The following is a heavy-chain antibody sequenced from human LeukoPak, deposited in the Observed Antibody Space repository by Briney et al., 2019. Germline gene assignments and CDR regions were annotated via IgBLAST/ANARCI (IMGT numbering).Heavy chain of an antibody. CDR2: INPNSGGT. D-gene: IGHD3-22*01. Sequence: ASVKVSCKASGYTFTGYYMHWVRQAPGQGLEWMGWINPNSGGTNYAQKFQGRVTMTRDTSISTAYMELSRLRSDDTAVYYCARYVYYYDSSGSDYWGQGTLVTVSS. J-gene: IGHJ4*02. CDR1: GYTFTGYY. CDR3: ARYVYYYDSSGSDY. V-gene: IGHV1-2*02.